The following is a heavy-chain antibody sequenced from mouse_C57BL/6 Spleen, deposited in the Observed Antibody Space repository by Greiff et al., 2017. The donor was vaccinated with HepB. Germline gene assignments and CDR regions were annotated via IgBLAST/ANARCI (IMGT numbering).Heavy chain of an antibody. Sequence: QVQLKQSGAELVRPGTSVKVSCKASGYAFTNYLIEWVKQRPGQGLEWIGVINPGTGGTNYNEKFKGKATLTADKSSSTAYMQLSSLTSEDSAVYFCARSLDGGSSDFDYWGQGTTLTVSS. CDR2: INPGTGGT. CDR3: ARSLDGGSSDFDY. CDR1: GYAFTNYL. V-gene: IGHV1-54*01. D-gene: IGHD1-1*01. J-gene: IGHJ2*01.